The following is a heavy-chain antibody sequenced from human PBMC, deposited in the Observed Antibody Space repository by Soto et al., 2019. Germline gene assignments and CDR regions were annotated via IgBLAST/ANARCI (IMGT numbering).Heavy chain of an antibody. CDR3: HRVGGGWGNFDY. CDR2: ISGDGRFT. CDR1: GFTFSNYW. Sequence: GGSLRLSCGASGFTFSNYWMHWVRQAPGEGLVWVSRISGDGRFTRFADSVKGRCTISRDNAKNTLHLQMDSLRVEDTAVYYCHRVGGGWGNFDYWGQGALVTVSS. J-gene: IGHJ4*02. V-gene: IGHV3-74*01. D-gene: IGHD2-21*01.